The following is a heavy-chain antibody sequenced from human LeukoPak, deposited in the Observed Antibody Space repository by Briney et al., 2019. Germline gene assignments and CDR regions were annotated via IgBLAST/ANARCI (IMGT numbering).Heavy chain of an antibody. CDR1: GFTLGNYA. CDR2: ISGSGAAT. D-gene: IGHD4-23*01. V-gene: IGHV3-23*01. CDR3: AKSGGNSAFWDY. Sequence: GGSLRLSCATSGFTLGNYAMTWVRQAPGKGLEWVSTISGSGAATNYADSVKGRFTISRDNSKNTLYLQMNSLRAEDTAVYYCAKSGGNSAFWDYWGQGTLVTVSS. J-gene: IGHJ4*02.